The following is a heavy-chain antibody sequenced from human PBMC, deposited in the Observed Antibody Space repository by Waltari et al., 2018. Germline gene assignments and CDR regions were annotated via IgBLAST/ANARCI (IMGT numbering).Heavy chain of an antibody. CDR2: IFFGGGDT. Sequence: QVQLVESGGGVVQPGMYLRLSCAASGFSLGSFAMHWVRQAPGKGLELVALIFFGGGDTFYADSVRGRFTISRDNSKNTLYLDINSLRLDDTAIYYCAKDAFGNTYLDHWGQGTLVTVSS. CDR3: AKDAFGNTYLDH. D-gene: IGHD3-10*01. J-gene: IGHJ4*02. CDR1: GFSLGSFA. V-gene: IGHV3-30-3*02.